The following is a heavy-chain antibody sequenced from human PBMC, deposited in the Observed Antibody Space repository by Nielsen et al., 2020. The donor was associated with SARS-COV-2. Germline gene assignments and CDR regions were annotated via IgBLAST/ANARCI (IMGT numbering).Heavy chain of an antibody. V-gene: IGHV1-69*06. J-gene: IGHJ2*01. Sequence: SVKVSCKASGYTFTSYYMHWVRQAPGQGLEWMGGIIPIFGTANYAQKFQGRVTITADKSTSTAYMELSSLRSEDTAVYYCASGGDSSGWYPHWYFDLWGRGTLVTVSS. CDR2: IIPIFGTA. CDR1: GYTFTSYY. D-gene: IGHD6-19*01. CDR3: ASGGDSSGWYPHWYFDL.